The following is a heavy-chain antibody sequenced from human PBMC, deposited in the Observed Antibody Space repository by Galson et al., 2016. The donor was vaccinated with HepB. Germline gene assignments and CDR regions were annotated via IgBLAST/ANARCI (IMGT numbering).Heavy chain of an antibody. CDR1: GFPFSRYG. CDR3: ARDRGYSGYGAYNWFDP. J-gene: IGHJ5*02. D-gene: IGHD5-12*01. CDR2: ISSSSAFI. Sequence: SLRLSCAASGFPFSRYGMHWVRQAPGKWLEWVSSISSSSAFIYYADSLKGRFTISRDNAKDSLYLQINSLRGEDTAVYYCARDRGYSGYGAYNWFDPWGQGTLVTVSS. V-gene: IGHV3-21*01.